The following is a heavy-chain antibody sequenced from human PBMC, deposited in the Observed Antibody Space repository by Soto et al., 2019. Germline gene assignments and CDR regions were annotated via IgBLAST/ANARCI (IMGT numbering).Heavy chain of an antibody. Sequence: EVQLLESGGGLVQPGGSLRLSCEASGFGFTAYAMNWVRQAPGKGLQWVSGLVGSGGDKNYADSVRGRFTVSRDNSKNTLYLQMDSLRDEDTAVYYCAKDLIANNGVWEAFDMWGPGTEVTVSS. CDR3: AKDLIANNGVWEAFDM. J-gene: IGHJ3*02. D-gene: IGHD2-8*01. V-gene: IGHV3-23*01. CDR1: GFGFTAYA. CDR2: LVGSGGDK.